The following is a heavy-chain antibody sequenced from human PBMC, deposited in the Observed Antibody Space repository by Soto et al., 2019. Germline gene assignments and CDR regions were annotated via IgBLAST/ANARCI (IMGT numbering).Heavy chain of an antibody. V-gene: IGHV4-59*08. CDR2: IYYSGST. J-gene: IGHJ4*02. CDR3: ARRYGYSFDY. D-gene: IGHD1-1*01. CDR1: GDSSSRYY. Sequence: TLSVTCRVGGDSSSRYYSSCNRQHTGKGLEWIGYIYYSGSTNYNPSLKSRVTISVDTSKNQFSLKLSSVTAADTAVYYCARRYGYSFDYWGQGTPVTVSS.